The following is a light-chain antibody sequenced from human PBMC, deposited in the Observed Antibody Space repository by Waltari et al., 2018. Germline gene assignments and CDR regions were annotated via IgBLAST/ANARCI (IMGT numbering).Light chain of an antibody. J-gene: IGLJ3*02. CDR2: AVT. V-gene: IGLV2-8*01. CDR1: SSDVGIYDY. CDR3: GSYAGSKILL. Sequence: QSALTQPPSASGSPGQSVTISCTGTSSDVGIYDYVSWYHQRPGKAPKLIIYAVTERPHGVPERFRDSKSGNTASLTFFGLQTEDEGTYYCGSYAGSKILLFGGGTELTAL.